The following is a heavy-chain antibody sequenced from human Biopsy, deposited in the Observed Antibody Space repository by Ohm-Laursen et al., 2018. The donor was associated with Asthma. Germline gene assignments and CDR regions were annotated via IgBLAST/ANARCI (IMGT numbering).Heavy chain of an antibody. Sequence: SQTLSLACAVSGGSISSGAYYCSWVRQPPGKGLEWIGYIYYIGSTYYNPSLKNRVAISLDTSKNQFSLKLSSVTAADTAVYFCARRGGVRRYFDYWGQGTLVTVSS. J-gene: IGHJ4*02. CDR3: ARRGGVRRYFDY. V-gene: IGHV4-30-4*01. D-gene: IGHD3-16*01. CDR2: IYYIGST. CDR1: GGSISSGAYY.